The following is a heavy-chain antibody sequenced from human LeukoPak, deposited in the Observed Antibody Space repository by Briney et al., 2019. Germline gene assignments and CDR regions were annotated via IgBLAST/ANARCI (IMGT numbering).Heavy chain of an antibody. CDR1: GGSTSSSTHY. D-gene: IGHD5/OR15-5a*01. CDR3: ARGVSTINFDF. Sequence: SETLSLTCTVSGGSTSSSTHYWSWIRQPAGKGLEWIGRIYASGCTNYNPSLKSRATISVDTSKNQFSLKLSSVPAADTAVYYCARGVSTINFDFWGQGPLVIVSS. J-gene: IGHJ4*02. V-gene: IGHV4-61*02. CDR2: IYASGCT.